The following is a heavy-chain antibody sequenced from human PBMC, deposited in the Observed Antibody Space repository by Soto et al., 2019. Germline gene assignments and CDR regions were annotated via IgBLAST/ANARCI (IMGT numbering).Heavy chain of an antibody. V-gene: IGHV1-69*06. J-gene: IGHJ6*02. CDR3: ARDGSGYRSRASPMDV. CDR1: GDTFSSYA. D-gene: IGHD3-22*01. Sequence: QVQLVQSGAEVKKPGSSVKVSCKASGDTFSSYAISWVRQAPGQGLEWRGGIIPIFGTANYAQKFQGRVTITADKSTSTACMELSSLRSEDAAVDYCARDGSGYRSRASPMDVWGQGTTVIVSS. CDR2: IIPIFGTA.